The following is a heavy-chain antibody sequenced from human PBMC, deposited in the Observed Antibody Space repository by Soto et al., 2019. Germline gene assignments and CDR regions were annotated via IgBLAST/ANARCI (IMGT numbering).Heavy chain of an antibody. CDR1: GFIFSTYG. CDR2: ISYDGNHK. Sequence: QVQLVESGGGVVQPGRSLRLSCAASGFIFSTYGMHWVRQAPGKGLEWVAVISYDGNHKYYTDSVRGRFTISRDDSQNTLYLQMNSLRAEDTAVYYWAKGLGDSTYYYYYMDVWGKGTTVTVSS. V-gene: IGHV3-30*18. CDR3: AKGLGDSTYYYYYMDV. D-gene: IGHD3-22*01. J-gene: IGHJ6*03.